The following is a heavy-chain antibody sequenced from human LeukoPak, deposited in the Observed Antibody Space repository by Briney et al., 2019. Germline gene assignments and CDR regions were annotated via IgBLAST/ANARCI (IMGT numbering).Heavy chain of an antibody. CDR2: TYYRSRWYN. D-gene: IGHD3-10*01. CDR3: ARGGRITMVRGATGYDY. J-gene: IGHJ4*02. Sequence: SQTLSLTCVISGDSVSSNSAAWNWIRQSPSRGLEWLGRTYYRSRWYNDYAVSVKSRITINPDTSKNQFSLQLNSVTAADTAVYYCARGGRITMVRGATGYDYWGQGTLVTVSS. V-gene: IGHV6-1*01. CDR1: GDSVSSNSAA.